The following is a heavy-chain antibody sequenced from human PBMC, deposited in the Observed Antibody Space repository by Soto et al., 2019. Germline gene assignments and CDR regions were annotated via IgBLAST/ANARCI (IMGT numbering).Heavy chain of an antibody. CDR2: INHSGST. V-gene: IGHV4-34*01. J-gene: IGHJ6*02. D-gene: IGHD3-10*01. CDR3: ARWFARWFGDGYFYYGMDV. CDR1: GGSFSGYY. Sequence: TLSLTCAVYGGSFSGYYWSWIRQPPGKGLEWIGEINHSGSTNYNPSLKSRVTISVDTSKNQFSLKLSSVTAADTAVYYCARWFARWFGDGYFYYGMDVWGQGTTVTV.